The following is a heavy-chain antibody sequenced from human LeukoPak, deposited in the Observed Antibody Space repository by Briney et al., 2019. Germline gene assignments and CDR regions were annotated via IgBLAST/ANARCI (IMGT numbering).Heavy chain of an antibody. CDR2: IYYSGST. Sequence: PSETLSLTCTVSGGSASSGSYYWSWIRQPPGKGLEWIGYIYYSGSTNYNPSLKSRVTISVDTSKNQFSLKLSSVTAADTAVYYCALQQGVSGYSYGTIDYWGQGTLVTVSS. V-gene: IGHV4-61*01. J-gene: IGHJ4*02. CDR3: ALQQGVSGYSYGTIDY. D-gene: IGHD5-18*01. CDR1: GGSASSGSYY.